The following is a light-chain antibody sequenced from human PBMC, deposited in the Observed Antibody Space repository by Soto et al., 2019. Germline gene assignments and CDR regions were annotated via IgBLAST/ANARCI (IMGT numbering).Light chain of an antibody. CDR2: WAP. Sequence: DIVMTQSPDSLAVSLGERATINCESSQSVLYRPNNQHCLAWYQQKPGQPPKLLIYWAPIRESGGPDRFSGGGCGRDFTLSTSELRAVDVGVYFCQKYCDIRWAFGRGTKVEIK. CDR3: QKYCDIRWA. CDR1: QSVLYRPNNQHC. V-gene: IGKV4-1*01. J-gene: IGKJ4*02.